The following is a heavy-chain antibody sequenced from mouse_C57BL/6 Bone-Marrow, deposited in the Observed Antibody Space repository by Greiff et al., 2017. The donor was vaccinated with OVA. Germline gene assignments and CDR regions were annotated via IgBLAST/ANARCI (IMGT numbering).Heavy chain of an antibody. CDR2: ISDGGSYT. CDR3: ARVGGYYWFAY. J-gene: IGHJ3*01. Sequence: DVHLVESGGGLVKPGGSLKLSCAASGFTFSSYAMSWVRQTPEKRLEWVATISDGGSYTYYPDNVKGRFTISRDNAKNNLYLQMSHLKSEDTAMYYCARVGGYYWFAYWGQGTLVTVSA. D-gene: IGHD2-3*01. V-gene: IGHV5-4*01. CDR1: GFTFSSYA.